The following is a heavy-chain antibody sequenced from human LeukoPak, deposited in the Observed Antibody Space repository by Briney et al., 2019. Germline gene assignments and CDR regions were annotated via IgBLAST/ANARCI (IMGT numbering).Heavy chain of an antibody. CDR1: GFNVSSSY. D-gene: IGHD3-10*01. Sequence: GGSLRLSCAASGFNVSSSYISWVRQFPGGRLEWLSVIYSGGSTYYRDSVKGRFTISRDNSKNTLFLQMNSLRVEDTAMYYCARGSNYMDVWGKGTTVTVSS. CDR3: ARGSNYMDV. J-gene: IGHJ6*03. CDR2: IYSGGST. V-gene: IGHV3-53*01.